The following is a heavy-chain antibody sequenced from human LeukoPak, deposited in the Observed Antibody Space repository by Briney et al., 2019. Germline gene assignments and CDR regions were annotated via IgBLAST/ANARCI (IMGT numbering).Heavy chain of an antibody. CDR2: ISGSGNII. Sequence: PGGSLRLSCAASGFTFSDEYMNWIRQTPGKGLEWVSYISGSGNIIYYADSVKGRFTISRDNAKNSLYLQMNSLRAEDTAVYYCARDKYGSGSENDYWGQGTLVTVSS. CDR1: GFTFSDEY. CDR3: ARDKYGSGSENDY. J-gene: IGHJ4*02. D-gene: IGHD3-10*01. V-gene: IGHV3-11*04.